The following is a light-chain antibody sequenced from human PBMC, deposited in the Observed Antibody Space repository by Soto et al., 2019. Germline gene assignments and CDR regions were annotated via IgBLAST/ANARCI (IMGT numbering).Light chain of an antibody. J-gene: IGKJ1*01. CDR1: QGSRND. CDR2: AAA. V-gene: IGKV1-17*01. CDR3: LQHNSYPWT. Sequence: DIQMTQSPSSLSASVGDRVTITCRASQGSRNDLGWYHQKPGKAPKRLIYAAAILHRVVPARFSGRGSGTEFTLTISSLQHEDFGTYDCLQHNSYPWTFGQGTKVEIK.